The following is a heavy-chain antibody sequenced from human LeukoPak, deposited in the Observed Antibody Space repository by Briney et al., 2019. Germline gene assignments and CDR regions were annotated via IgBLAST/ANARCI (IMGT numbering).Heavy chain of an antibody. V-gene: IGHV3-74*01. J-gene: IGHJ4*02. CDR3: ARISYDSSGYYDY. CDR1: GVTFSGHS. Sequence: PGGSLRLSCAASGVTFSGHSMHWVRQAPGKGLVWVSGISRDGTITNYADAVKGRFTISRDNAKNTLYLQMNSLRAEDTAVYYCARISYDSSGYYDYWGQGTLVTVSS. D-gene: IGHD3-22*01. CDR2: ISRDGTIT.